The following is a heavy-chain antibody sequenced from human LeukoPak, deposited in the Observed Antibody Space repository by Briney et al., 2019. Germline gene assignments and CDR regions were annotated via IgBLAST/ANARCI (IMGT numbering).Heavy chain of an antibody. J-gene: IGHJ4*02. CDR1: GGSITTTNW. Sequence: TSGALSLTCGVSGGSITTTNWWTWVRQPPGKGLEWIGEVHLDGRTNYNPSLESRLTISVDLSENHISLRLTSVTAADTAVYYCAREGGFYRPLDYSGQGTIVTVSS. D-gene: IGHD3-3*01. V-gene: IGHV4-4*02. CDR2: VHLDGRT. CDR3: AREGGFYRPLDY.